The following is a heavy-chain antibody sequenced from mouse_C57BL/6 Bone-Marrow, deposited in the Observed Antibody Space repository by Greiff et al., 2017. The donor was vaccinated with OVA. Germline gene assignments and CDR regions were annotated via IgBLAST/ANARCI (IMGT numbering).Heavy chain of an antibody. Sequence: EVKVEESGGGLVQPGGSLSLSCAASGFPFTDYYMSWVRQPPGTALEWLGFIRNKANGYTTEYSASVKGRFTISRDNSQSILYLQMNALRAEDSATYYGASLYGSSPYWYFDVWGTGTTVTVSS. CDR3: ASLYGSSPYWYFDV. CDR1: GFPFTDYY. CDR2: IRNKANGYTT. V-gene: IGHV7-3*01. D-gene: IGHD1-1*01. J-gene: IGHJ1*03.